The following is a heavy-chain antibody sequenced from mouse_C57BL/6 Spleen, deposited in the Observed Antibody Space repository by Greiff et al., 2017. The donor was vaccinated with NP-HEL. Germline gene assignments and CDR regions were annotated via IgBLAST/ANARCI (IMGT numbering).Heavy chain of an antibody. D-gene: IGHD2-3*01. CDR3: TTYDGYYTLFDY. CDR2: IDPENGDT. Sequence: VQLQQSGAELVRPGASVKLSCTASGFNIKDDYMHWVKQRPEQGLEWIGWIDPENGDTEYASKFQGKATITADTSSNTAYLQLSSLTSEDTAVYYCTTYDGYYTLFDYWGQGTTLTVSS. CDR1: GFNIKDDY. V-gene: IGHV14-4*01. J-gene: IGHJ2*01.